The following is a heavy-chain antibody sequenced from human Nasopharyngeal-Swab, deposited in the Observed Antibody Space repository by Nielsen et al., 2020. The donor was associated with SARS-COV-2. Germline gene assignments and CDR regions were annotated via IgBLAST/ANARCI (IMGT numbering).Heavy chain of an antibody. CDR2: IYYSGST. J-gene: IGHJ4*02. V-gene: IGHV4-39*01. CDR1: GRSISSSSSY. D-gene: IGHD3-9*01. CDR3: ARAGVDTSTGSSGGCFDY. Sequence: SETLSLTCTVSGRSISSSSSYWGWIRQPPGKGLEWVGSIYYSGSTYYPPSLNSRVTITVDTSKSQFSLKLRSVTAADTAVYYCARAGVDTSTGSSGGCFDYWGQGALVTVSS.